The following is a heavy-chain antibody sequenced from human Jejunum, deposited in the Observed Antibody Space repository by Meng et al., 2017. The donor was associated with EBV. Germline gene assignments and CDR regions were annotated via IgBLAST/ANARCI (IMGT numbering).Heavy chain of an antibody. D-gene: IGHD5-24*01. Sequence: QDLGPGLWTTVGTLSVSVFVYGPANSGTNWGSWVRQPTGKGLEWIAETWHGGNTNYSPALKSRVTISGDKSNNQFSLKLAFVTAADTAVYFCARGNAYNVPSFDYWGQGTLVTVSS. V-gene: IGHV4-4*01. CDR3: ARGNAYNVPSFDY. CDR2: TWHGGNT. CDR1: GPANSGTNW. J-gene: IGHJ4*02.